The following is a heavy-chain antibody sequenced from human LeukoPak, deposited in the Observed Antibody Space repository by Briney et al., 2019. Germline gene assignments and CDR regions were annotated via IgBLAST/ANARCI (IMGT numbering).Heavy chain of an antibody. Sequence: GGSLRLSCAASGFTFSSYSMNWVRQAPGKGLEWVSSISSSSSYIYYADSVKGRFTISRDNAKNSLYLQMNGLRAEDTAVYYCASPNDVGYWGQGTLVTVSS. CDR3: ASPNDVGY. CDR2: ISSSSSYI. J-gene: IGHJ4*02. D-gene: IGHD1-1*01. CDR1: GFTFSSYS. V-gene: IGHV3-21*01.